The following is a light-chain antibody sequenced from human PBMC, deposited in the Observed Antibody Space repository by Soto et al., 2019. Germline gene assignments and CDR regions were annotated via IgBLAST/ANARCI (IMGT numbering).Light chain of an antibody. CDR1: QTVSSNY. J-gene: IGKJ1*01. V-gene: IGKV3-20*01. CDR3: QQYFKSPWT. Sequence: EIVLTQSPGTLSLSPGERATRSCGASQTVSSNYLAWYQQKPGQAPRLLIYGASSRATGIPDRFSGSGSGTDFVLTISRLEPEDFAVYYCQQYFKSPWTFGQGTKVDIK. CDR2: GAS.